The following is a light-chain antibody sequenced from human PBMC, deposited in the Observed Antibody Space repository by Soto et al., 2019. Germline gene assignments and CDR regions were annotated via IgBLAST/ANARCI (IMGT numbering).Light chain of an antibody. V-gene: IGKV3-11*01. CDR2: DAS. J-gene: IGKJ1*01. Sequence: IVLTQSQVTLAVSPGESAVLSCRASQSVSTSLAWYQHKPGQAPRLFIYDASKRAPGIPARFTGSGSGAHFTLTISSLEPEDIAVYYCQVRDVWPSFGQGTKVEIK. CDR3: QVRDVWPS. CDR1: QSVSTS.